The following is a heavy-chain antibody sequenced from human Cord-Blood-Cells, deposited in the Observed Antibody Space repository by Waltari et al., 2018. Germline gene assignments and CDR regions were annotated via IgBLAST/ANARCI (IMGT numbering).Heavy chain of an antibody. J-gene: IGHJ5*02. V-gene: IGHV3-53*01. D-gene: IGHD2-2*01. CDR2: IYRGGST. CDR1: GFTVSSNY. CDR3: ARAIVVVPAANWFDP. Sequence: EVQLVESGGGLIQPGGSLRLSCAASGFTVSSNYMSWVRQAPGKGLRVVSVIYRGGSTNYADSVKGRFTISRDNSKNTLYLQMNSLRAEDTAVYYCARAIVVVPAANWFDPWGQGTLVTVSS.